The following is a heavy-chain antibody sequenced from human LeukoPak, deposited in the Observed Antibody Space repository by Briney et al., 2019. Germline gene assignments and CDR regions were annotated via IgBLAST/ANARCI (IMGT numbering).Heavy chain of an antibody. CDR3: AIMHRYYDGSGYWVQ. D-gene: IGHD3-22*01. CDR1: GLTVRTNY. CDR2: MYSGGST. V-gene: IGHV3-53*01. Sequence: PGGSLSLSCAASGLTVRTNYMSWGRQSPGKGLEWVSVMYSGGSTYYADSVKGRFTISRDNPRNTLYMQMSSLRAEDTAVYYCAIMHRYYDGSGYWVQWGQGTLVTVSS. J-gene: IGHJ4*02.